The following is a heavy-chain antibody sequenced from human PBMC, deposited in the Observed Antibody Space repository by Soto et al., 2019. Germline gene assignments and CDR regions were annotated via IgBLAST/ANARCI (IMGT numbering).Heavy chain of an antibody. V-gene: IGHV1-18*01. J-gene: IGHJ5*02. CDR3: ARERAKVTAHYSNPYWYAP. Sequence: QVQLVQSGAEVKKPGASVKVSCKASGYTFTSYGISWVRQAPGQGLEWMGWISAYNGNTNYAQKLQGRVTMTTSTSTSTADMEMRSVRSDDTAVYYCARERAKVTAHYSNPYWYAPWGQGTLVTVSS. CDR1: GYTFTSYG. CDR2: ISAYNGNT. D-gene: IGHD2-21*02.